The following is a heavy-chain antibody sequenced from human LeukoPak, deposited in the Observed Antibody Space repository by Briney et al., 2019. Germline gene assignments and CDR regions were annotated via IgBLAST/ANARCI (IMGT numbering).Heavy chain of an antibody. D-gene: IGHD4-17*01. CDR1: GGSISSSGYY. CDR2: IYYGGST. V-gene: IGHV4-39*07. CDR3: ARLTTETYYLDY. Sequence: SETLSLTCTVSGGSISSSGYYWDWIRQPPGKGLEWIGNIYYGGSTYYNPSLKSRVAISVDTSKNQFSLKLTSVSAADTAIYYCARLTTETYYLDYWGQGTLVTVSS. J-gene: IGHJ4*02.